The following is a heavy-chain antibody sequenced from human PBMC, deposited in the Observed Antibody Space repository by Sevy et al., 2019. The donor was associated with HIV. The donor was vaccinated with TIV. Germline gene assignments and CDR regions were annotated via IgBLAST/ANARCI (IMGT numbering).Heavy chain of an antibody. CDR2: IKSKTDGGTT. J-gene: IGHJ4*02. CDR3: TTVIIFWSGYYNFDY. V-gene: IGHV3-15*01. D-gene: IGHD3-3*01. Sequence: GGSLRLSCAASGFTFSNAWMIWVRQAPGKGLEWVGRIKSKTDGGTTDYAAPVKGRFTISRDDSKNTLYLQMNSLKTEDTAVYYCTTVIIFWSGYYNFDYWGQGTLVTVSS. CDR1: GFTFSNAW.